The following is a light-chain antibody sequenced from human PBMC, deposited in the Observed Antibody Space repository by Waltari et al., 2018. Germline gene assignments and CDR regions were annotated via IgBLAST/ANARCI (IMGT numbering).Light chain of an antibody. Sequence: QSALPQPASVSGSPGPSITISCTGTSSDFGSPNLSPWYQQDPGSAPKLIIYEGSKRPSGVSSRFSGSRSGNTASLTISGLQADDEGDYYCCSYAAINTYVFGTGTKVSVL. J-gene: IGLJ1*01. CDR2: EGS. CDR3: CSYAAINTYV. CDR1: SSDFGSPNL. V-gene: IGLV2-23*01.